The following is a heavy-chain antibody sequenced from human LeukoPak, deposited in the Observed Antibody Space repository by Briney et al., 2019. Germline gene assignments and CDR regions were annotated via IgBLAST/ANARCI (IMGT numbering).Heavy chain of an antibody. CDR3: AREYSSSSGIYYYYYMDV. J-gene: IGHJ6*03. Sequence: SETLSLTCTVSGGSISSSSYYWGWIRQPPGKGLEWIGSIYYSGSTYYNPSLKSLVTISVDTSKNQFSLKLSSVTAADTAVYYCAREYSSSSGIYYYYYMDVWGKGTTVTVSS. D-gene: IGHD6-6*01. CDR2: IYYSGST. V-gene: IGHV4-39*07. CDR1: GGSISSSSYY.